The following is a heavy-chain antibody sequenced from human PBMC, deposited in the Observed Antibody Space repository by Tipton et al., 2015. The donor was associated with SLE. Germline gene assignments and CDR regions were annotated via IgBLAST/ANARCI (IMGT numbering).Heavy chain of an antibody. J-gene: IGHJ4*02. CDR3: ARQPYYESPFDY. D-gene: IGHD3-22*01. CDR2: IFYSGST. Sequence: TLSLTCTVSGVFISTSSDYWGWIRQPPGKGLEWIGDIFYSGSTYYNPSLESRLTIFGDTSKNQFSLTLNSVTAADTAVYFCARQPYYESPFDYWGQGTLVTVSS. V-gene: IGHV4-39*01. CDR1: GVFISTSSDY.